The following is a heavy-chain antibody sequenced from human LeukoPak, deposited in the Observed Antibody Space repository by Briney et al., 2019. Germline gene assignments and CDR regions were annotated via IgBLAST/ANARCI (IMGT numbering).Heavy chain of an antibody. CDR3: AREGRYLGDAFDY. V-gene: IGHV1-18*01. CDR2: ISGFNGNT. Sequence: ASVKVSCKASAYSFTNYGISWLRRAPGQGLEWMGWISGFNGNTNYAEKFQGRVTMTTDTSTNTAYMELRSLRSDDTAVYYCAREGRYLGDAFDYWGQGTLVTVSS. CDR1: AYSFTNYG. J-gene: IGHJ4*02. D-gene: IGHD3-9*01.